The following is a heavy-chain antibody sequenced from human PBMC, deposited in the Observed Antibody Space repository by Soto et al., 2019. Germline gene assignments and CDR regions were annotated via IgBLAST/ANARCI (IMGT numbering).Heavy chain of an antibody. CDR3: ARVYYDFWSGYSPIYYYYYYMDV. CDR2: MNPNSGNT. D-gene: IGHD3-3*01. J-gene: IGHJ6*03. V-gene: IGHV1-8*01. CDR1: GYTFTSYD. Sequence: ASVNVSCKASGYTFTSYDINWVRQATGQGLEWMGWMNPNSGNTGYAQKFQGRVTMTRNTSISTAYMELSSLRSEDTAVYYCARVYYDFWSGYSPIYYYYYYMDVWGKGTTVTVSS.